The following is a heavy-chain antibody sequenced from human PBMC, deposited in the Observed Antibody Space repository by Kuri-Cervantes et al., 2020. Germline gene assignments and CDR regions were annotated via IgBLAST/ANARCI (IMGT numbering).Heavy chain of an antibody. CDR3: AKEGGDYGDYAAFDI. Sequence: GESLKISCAASGFTFSSYSMNWVRQAPGKGLEWVSSISSSSSYIYYADSVKGRFTISRDNAKNSLSLQMNSLRAEDTAVYYCAKEGGDYGDYAAFDIWGQGTMVTVSS. J-gene: IGHJ3*02. CDR2: ISSSSSYI. CDR1: GFTFSSYS. V-gene: IGHV3-21*01. D-gene: IGHD4-17*01.